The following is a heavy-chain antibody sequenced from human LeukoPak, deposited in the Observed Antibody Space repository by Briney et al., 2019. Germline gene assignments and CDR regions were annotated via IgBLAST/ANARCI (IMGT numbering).Heavy chain of an antibody. CDR1: GFTFSSYA. D-gene: IGHD3-22*01. Sequence: GSLRLSCAASGFTFSSYAMSWVRQAPGKGLEWVSAISGSGGTTYYADSVKGRFTISRDNSKNTLYVQMSSLRAEDTAVYYCAKDSPSYFYDSSGYQEFDIWGQGTMVTVSS. V-gene: IGHV3-23*01. CDR2: ISGSGGTT. J-gene: IGHJ3*02. CDR3: AKDSPSYFYDSSGYQEFDI.